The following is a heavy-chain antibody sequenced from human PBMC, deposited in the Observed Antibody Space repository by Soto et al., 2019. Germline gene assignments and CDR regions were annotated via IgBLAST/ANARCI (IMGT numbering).Heavy chain of an antibody. CDR3: AREMAWSGYYPTSDY. V-gene: IGHV1-18*01. J-gene: IGHJ4*02. CDR1: GYTFTSYG. CDR2: ISAYNGNT. Sequence: ASVKVSCKASGYTFTSYGISWVRQAPGQRLEWMGWISAYNGNTNYAQKLQGRVTMTTDTSTSTAYMELRSLRSDDTAVYYCAREMAWSGYYPTSDYWGQGTLVTVSS. D-gene: IGHD3-3*01.